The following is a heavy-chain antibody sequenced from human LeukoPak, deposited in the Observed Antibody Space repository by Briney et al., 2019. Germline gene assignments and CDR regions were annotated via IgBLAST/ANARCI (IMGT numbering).Heavy chain of an antibody. J-gene: IGHJ4*02. CDR2: IYYSGST. CDR1: GGSISSGSYY. V-gene: IGHV4-31*03. Sequence: SETLSLTCTVSGGSISSGSYYWNWIRQHPGKGLEWIGYIYYSGSTYYNPSLKSRATISVDTSKNQFSLKMSSVTAADTAVYYCARWTYYDRPYYFDYWGQGTLVTVSS. D-gene: IGHD3-22*01. CDR3: ARWTYYDRPYYFDY.